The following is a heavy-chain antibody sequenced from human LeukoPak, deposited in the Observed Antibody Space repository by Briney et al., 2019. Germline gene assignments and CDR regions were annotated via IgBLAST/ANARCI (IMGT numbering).Heavy chain of an antibody. CDR1: GFTFSDYY. V-gene: IGHV3-11*01. CDR3: ARDLADYDILTGYYPLDAFDI. J-gene: IGHJ3*02. CDR2: ISSSGSTI. D-gene: IGHD3-9*01. Sequence: GGSLRLSCAASGFTFSDYYMSWIHQAPGKGLEWVSYISSSGSTIYYADSVKGRFTISRDNAKNSLYLQMNSLRAEDTAVYYCARDLADYDILTGYYPLDAFDIWGQGTMVTVSS.